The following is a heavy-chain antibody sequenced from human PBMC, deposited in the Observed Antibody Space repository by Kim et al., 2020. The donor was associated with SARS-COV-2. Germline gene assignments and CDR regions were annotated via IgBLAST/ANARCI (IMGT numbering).Heavy chain of an antibody. CDR1: GGSIRSGGKF. Sequence: SETLSLTCSVSGGSIRSGGKFWTWIRQHPAKGLESIGYISYSGNSHYSPSLRSRVSISLQTSENQFSLELTSVTAADTAVYYCARGQPLDYWGQGILVT. D-gene: IGHD2-2*01. CDR2: ISYSGNS. J-gene: IGHJ4*02. V-gene: IGHV4-31*03. CDR3: ARGQPLDY.